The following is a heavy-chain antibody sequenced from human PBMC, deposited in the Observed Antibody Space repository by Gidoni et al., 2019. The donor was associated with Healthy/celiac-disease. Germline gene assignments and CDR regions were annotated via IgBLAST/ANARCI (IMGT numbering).Heavy chain of an antibody. D-gene: IGHD3-10*01. CDR1: GGSFSGYY. Sequence: QVQLQQWGAGLLKPSETLSLTCAVYGGSFSGYYWIWIRQPPGKGLEWIGEINHSGSTNYKPSLKSRVTISVDTSKNQFSLKLSSVTAADTAVYYGARAYYGSGSYYRWVALFDYWGQGTLVTVSS. J-gene: IGHJ4*02. V-gene: IGHV4-34*01. CDR3: ARAYYGSGSYYRWVALFDY. CDR2: INHSGST.